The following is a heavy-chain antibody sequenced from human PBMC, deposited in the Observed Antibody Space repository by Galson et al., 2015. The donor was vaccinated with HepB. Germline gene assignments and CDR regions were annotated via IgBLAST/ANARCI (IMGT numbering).Heavy chain of an antibody. J-gene: IGHJ4*02. CDR3: ASPFCTGGSCYPLWY. Sequence: SLRLSCAASGFTVSNTYMNWVRQAPGKGLEWVSVIYSGGATYYADSMKGRFTISRDNSKNTLYLHVNNLRAEDTAVYYCASPFCTGGSCYPLWYWGQGTLVTVSS. D-gene: IGHD2-15*01. CDR2: IYSGGAT. V-gene: IGHV3-53*01. CDR1: GFTVSNTY.